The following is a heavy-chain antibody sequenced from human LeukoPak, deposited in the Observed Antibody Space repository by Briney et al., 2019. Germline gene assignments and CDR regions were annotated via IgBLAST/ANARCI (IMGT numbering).Heavy chain of an antibody. CDR1: GFTFSSYA. CDR3: AKALGDGGSSSSWFDP. Sequence: PGGSLRLSCAASGFTFSSYAMSWVRQAPGKGLEWVSAISGSGGSTYYADSVKGRFTISRDNSKNTLYLQMNSLRAEDTAVYYCAKALGDGGSSSSWFDPWGQGTLVTASS. D-gene: IGHD6-6*01. CDR2: ISGSGGST. V-gene: IGHV3-23*01. J-gene: IGHJ5*02.